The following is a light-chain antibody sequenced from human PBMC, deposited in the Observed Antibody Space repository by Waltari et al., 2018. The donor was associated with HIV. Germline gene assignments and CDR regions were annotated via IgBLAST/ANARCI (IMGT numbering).Light chain of an antibody. CDR2: WAS. V-gene: IGKV4-1*01. CDR1: QSVLYSSNNKNY. CDR3: QQYYSTPPT. Sequence: DIVMTTSLVTLVVSPAARAPLECKSSQSVLYSSNNKNYLAWYQQKPGQPPKLLIYWASTRESGVPDRFSGSGSGTDFTLTISSLQAEDVAVYYCQQYYSTPPTFGPGTKVDIK. J-gene: IGKJ3*01.